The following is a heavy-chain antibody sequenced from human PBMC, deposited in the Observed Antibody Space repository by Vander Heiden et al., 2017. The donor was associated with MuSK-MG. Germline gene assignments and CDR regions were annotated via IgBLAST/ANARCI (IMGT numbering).Heavy chain of an antibody. CDR3: ARDSSDDFGDFKGWFLEL. CDR2: ISPSGGAT. CDR1: GYTFTRHY. Sequence: QMQLRQSGADVKKPGASVIVSCAASGYTFTRHYMHWVRQAPGQGLEWMGLISPSGGATVYAQKFQGRVTMTRDTSTRTDYMELRGLTSGDTAVYYCARDSSDDFGDFKGWFLELWGRGTLVIVSS. D-gene: IGHD4-17*01. V-gene: IGHV1-46*01. J-gene: IGHJ2*01.